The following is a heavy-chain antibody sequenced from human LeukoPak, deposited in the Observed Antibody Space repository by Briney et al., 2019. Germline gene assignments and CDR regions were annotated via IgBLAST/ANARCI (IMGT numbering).Heavy chain of an antibody. V-gene: IGHV4-34*01. CDR2: INNSGSN. CDR1: GGSFSGYY. D-gene: IGHD3-22*01. CDR3: ARVRYSDSSVLTRKRSYYFDY. J-gene: IGHJ4*02. Sequence: SETLSLTCAVYGGSFSGYYWSWLRQPPGKGLEGIGEINNSGSNNYNPSLKSGVTRSVDTSKNQFSLKLSSVTAADTAVYYCARVRYSDSSVLTRKRSYYFDYWGQGTLVTVSS.